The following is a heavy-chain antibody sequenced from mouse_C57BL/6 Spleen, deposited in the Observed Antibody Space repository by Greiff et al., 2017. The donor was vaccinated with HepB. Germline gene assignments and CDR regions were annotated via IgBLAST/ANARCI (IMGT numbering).Heavy chain of an antibody. J-gene: IGHJ4*01. CDR2: INPNYGTT. CDR3: ASLGVVAPYAMDY. D-gene: IGHD1-1*01. V-gene: IGHV1-39*01. Sequence: VHVKQSGPELVKPGASVKISCKASGYSFTDYNMNWVKQSNGKSLEWIGVINPNYGTTSYNQKFKGKATLTVDQSSSTAYMQLNSLTSEDSAVYYCASLGVVAPYAMDYWGQGTSVTVSS. CDR1: GYSFTDYN.